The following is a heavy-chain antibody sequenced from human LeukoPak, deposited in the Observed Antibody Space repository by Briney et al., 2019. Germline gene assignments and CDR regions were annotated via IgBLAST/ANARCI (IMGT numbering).Heavy chain of an antibody. J-gene: IGHJ4*02. D-gene: IGHD3/OR15-3a*01. CDR1: GGAFSSYA. CDR2: IIPIFGTA. V-gene: IGHV1-69*13. CDR3: AKDVNEWTGNY. Sequence: SVKVSCKASGGAFSSYAISWVRQAPGQGLEWMGGIIPIFGTANYAQKFQGRVTITADESTSTAYMELSSLRAEDTAVYYCAKDVNEWTGNYWGQGTLVTVSS.